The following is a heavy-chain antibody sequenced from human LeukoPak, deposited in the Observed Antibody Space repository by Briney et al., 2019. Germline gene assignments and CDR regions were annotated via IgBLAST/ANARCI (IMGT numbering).Heavy chain of an antibody. CDR1: GASVSSVY. D-gene: IGHD2/OR15-2a*01. V-gene: IGHV4-59*08. CDR3: ARHPFQYPFDH. J-gene: IGHJ5*02. Sequence: SETLSLTCTVSGASVSSVYWSWIRQSPGKGLEWIGYIYHSGHTMSNPSLKSRVSLSLDTSNNQFSLKLSSVTAADTAVYYCARHPFQYPFDHWGQGTVVSVSS. CDR2: IYHSGHT.